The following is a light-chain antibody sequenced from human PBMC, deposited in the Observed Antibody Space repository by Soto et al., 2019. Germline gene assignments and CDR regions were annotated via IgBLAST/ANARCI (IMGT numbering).Light chain of an antibody. CDR2: GAY. CDR1: QSLTTN. Sequence: EVVMTQSLGTLSVSPWERAILSCRASQSLTTNLSWYQQKPGQAPRLLIHGAYTRATGIPARFSGSGSGTEFTLTISSLQSEDFAVYYCQQYNNWPSWTFGQGTKVDI. CDR3: QQYNNWPSWT. V-gene: IGKV3D-15*01. J-gene: IGKJ1*01.